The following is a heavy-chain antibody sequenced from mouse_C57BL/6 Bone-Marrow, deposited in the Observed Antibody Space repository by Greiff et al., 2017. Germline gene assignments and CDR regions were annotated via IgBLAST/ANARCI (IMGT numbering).Heavy chain of an antibody. CDR1: GYTFTSYW. J-gene: IGHJ2*01. V-gene: IGHV1-69*01. Sequence: QVQLQQPGAELVMPGASVKLSCKASGYTFTSYWMHWVKQRPGQGLEWIGEIGPSDSYTNYNQKFKGKSTLTVDKSSSTAYMQLSGLSAEDSAVYYWARESDGYLYYFDYWGQGTTLTVSS. CDR2: IGPSDSYT. D-gene: IGHD2-3*01. CDR3: ARESDGYLYYFDY.